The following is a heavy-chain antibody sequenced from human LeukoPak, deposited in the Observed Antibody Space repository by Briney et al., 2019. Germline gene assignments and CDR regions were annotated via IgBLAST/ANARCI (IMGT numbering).Heavy chain of an antibody. Sequence: SVKVSCKTSGGIFKSYALSWVRQAPGQGLEWMGGIIPIFGTANYAESFKGRVAFTADESTSTVYMELSSLRSEDTAVYYCARGKVVPDALWNHAFDVWGQGAMVTVS. D-gene: IGHD2-2*01. V-gene: IGHV1-69*13. CDR2: IIPIFGTA. CDR3: ARGKVVPDALWNHAFDV. J-gene: IGHJ3*01. CDR1: GGIFKSYA.